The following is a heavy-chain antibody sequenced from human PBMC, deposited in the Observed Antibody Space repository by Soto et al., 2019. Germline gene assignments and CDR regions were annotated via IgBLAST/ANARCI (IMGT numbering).Heavy chain of an antibody. CDR2: ITTRGART. Sequence: PGGSLRLSCAASGFTFNTYAMTWVRQTPGKGLEWVSFITTRGARTYYADPVRGRFTISTDSSRNTLYLQMNSLRPDDTAVYFCARYRSDGSASFDSWGQGTQVTVSS. CDR3: ARYRSDGSASFDS. J-gene: IGHJ4*02. CDR1: GFTFNTYA. V-gene: IGHV3-23*01. D-gene: IGHD3-9*01.